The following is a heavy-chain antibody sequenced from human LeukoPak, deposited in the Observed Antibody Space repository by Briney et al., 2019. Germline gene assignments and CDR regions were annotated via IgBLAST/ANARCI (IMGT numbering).Heavy chain of an antibody. CDR1: RFTFICFS. Sequence: PGGSLRLSCAASRFTFICFSMTWVRQAPGKGLEWVSLISWDGGSTYCADSVKGRFTISRDNSKNSLYLQMNSLRTEDTALYYCAKDRWELSILSYYFDYWGQGTLVTVSS. D-gene: IGHD1-26*01. CDR3: AKDRWELSILSYYFDY. J-gene: IGHJ4*02. V-gene: IGHV3-43*01. CDR2: ISWDGGST.